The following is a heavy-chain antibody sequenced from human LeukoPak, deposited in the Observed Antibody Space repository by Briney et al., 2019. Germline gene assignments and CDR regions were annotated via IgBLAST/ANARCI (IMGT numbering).Heavy chain of an antibody. CDR1: GGSFSGYY. CDR2: INHSGST. Sequence: SETLSLTCAVYGGSFSGYYWSWIRQPPGMGLEWIGEINHSGSTNYNPSLKSRVTISVDTSKNQFSLKLSSVTAADTAVYYCARGRRRSYYDSSGYYGSWFDPWGQGTLVTVSS. CDR3: ARGRRRSYYDSSGYYGSWFDP. V-gene: IGHV4-34*01. J-gene: IGHJ5*02. D-gene: IGHD3-22*01.